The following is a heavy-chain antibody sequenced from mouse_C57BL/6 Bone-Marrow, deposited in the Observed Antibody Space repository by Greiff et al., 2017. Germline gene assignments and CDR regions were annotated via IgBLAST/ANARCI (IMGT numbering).Heavy chain of an antibody. CDR3: DY. CDR2: IWSGGST. V-gene: IGHV2-2*01. J-gene: IGHJ2*01. CDR1: GFSLTSYG. Sequence: QVHVKQSGPGLVQPSQSLSITCTVSGFSLTSYGVHWVRQSPGKGLEWLGVIWSGGSTDYNAAFISRLSISKDNSKSQVSFKMNSLRAGDTAGRHFDYWGQGTTLTVSS.